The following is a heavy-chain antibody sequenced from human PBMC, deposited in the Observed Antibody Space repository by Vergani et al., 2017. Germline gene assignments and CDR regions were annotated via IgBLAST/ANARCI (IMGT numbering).Heavy chain of an antibody. J-gene: IGHJ5*02. V-gene: IGHV1-2*02. CDR3: ARDPRGSESLFNWFDP. D-gene: IGHD3-10*01. CDR2: ITPNSDDT. Sequence: QVHLVQSGAEVKKPGDSVRVSCKASGYTFSDYYMHWVRQAPGQGLEWMGWITPNSDDTHYAQNFQGRVTMTRDTSISTVYLELTRLTSDDTAVYHCARDPRGSESLFNWFDPWGQGTLVIVSS. CDR1: GYTFSDYY.